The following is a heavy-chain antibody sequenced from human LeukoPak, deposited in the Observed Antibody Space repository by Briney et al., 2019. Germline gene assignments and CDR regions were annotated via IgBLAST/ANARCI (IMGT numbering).Heavy chain of an antibody. CDR2: VNHSGNT. CDR3: ARARIVPTI. V-gene: IGHV4-34*01. CDR1: GGSFSGHY. Sequence: SETLSLTCAVFGGSFSGHYLSWIRQPPGKGLEWIGEVNHSGNTNYNPSLTSRVTISLETSKNQLSLKLTSVTAADTAVYYCARARIVPTIWGQGTLVTVSS. J-gene: IGHJ4*02. D-gene: IGHD5-12*01.